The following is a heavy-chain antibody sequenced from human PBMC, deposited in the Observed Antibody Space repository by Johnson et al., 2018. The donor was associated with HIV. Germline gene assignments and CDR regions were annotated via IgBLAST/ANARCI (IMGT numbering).Heavy chain of an antibody. CDR2: IDTAGNT. CDR1: GFSFSNFD. V-gene: IGHV3-13*01. D-gene: IGHD5-12*01. Sequence: VQLVESGGGLVQPGGSLRLSCAASGFSFSNFDMHWVRQDIGLRLEWVSGIDTAGNTYYAGSVKGRFTISRENAKNSLYLQVKSLRAGDSALYYCARGSYDGDAFDIWGQGTMVTVSS. CDR3: ARGSYDGDAFDI. J-gene: IGHJ3*02.